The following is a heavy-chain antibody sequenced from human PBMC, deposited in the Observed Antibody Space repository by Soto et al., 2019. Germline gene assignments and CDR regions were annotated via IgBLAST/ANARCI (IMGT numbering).Heavy chain of an antibody. Sequence: SETLSLTCAVSGYSISSGYYWGWIRQPPGKGLEWIGSIYHSGSTYYNPSLKSRVTISVDTSKNQFSLKLSSVTAADTAVYYCARARYSYGHEGYFDYWGQGTLVTVSS. CDR1: GYSISSGYY. CDR2: IYHSGST. J-gene: IGHJ4*02. CDR3: ARARYSYGHEGYFDY. V-gene: IGHV4-38-2*01. D-gene: IGHD5-18*01.